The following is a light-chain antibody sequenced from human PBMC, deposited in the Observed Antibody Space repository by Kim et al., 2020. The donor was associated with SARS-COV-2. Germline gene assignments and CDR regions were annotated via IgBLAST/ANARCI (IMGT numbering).Light chain of an antibody. CDR1: QSIYSY. Sequence: AAVGDRVPITCRASQSIYSYLAWYQQKPGNVPKILIYKASTLGSGVPSRFSGSESGTEFTLTISSLQPDDFATYYCQQFYTYPITFGQGTRLEIK. CDR2: KAS. V-gene: IGKV1-5*03. J-gene: IGKJ5*01. CDR3: QQFYTYPIT.